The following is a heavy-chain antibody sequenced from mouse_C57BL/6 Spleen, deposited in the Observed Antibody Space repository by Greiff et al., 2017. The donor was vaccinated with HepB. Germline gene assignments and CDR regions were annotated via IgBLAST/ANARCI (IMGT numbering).Heavy chain of an antibody. CDR2: IYPGDGDT. CDR1: GYAFSSSW. J-gene: IGHJ2*01. CDR3: ATITTVVARVFDY. V-gene: IGHV1-82*01. D-gene: IGHD1-1*01. Sequence: VQLQQSGPELVKPGASVKISCKASGYAFSSSWMNWVKQRPGKGLEWIGRIYPGDGDTNYNGKFKGKATLTADKSSSTAYMQLSSLTSEDSAVYFCATITTVVARVFDYWGQGTTLTVSS.